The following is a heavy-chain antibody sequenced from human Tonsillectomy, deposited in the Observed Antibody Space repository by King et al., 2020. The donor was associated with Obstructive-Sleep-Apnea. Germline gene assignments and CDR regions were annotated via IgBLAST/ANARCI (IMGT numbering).Heavy chain of an antibody. CDR2: IYWDDDK. V-gene: IGHV2-5*02. J-gene: IGHJ4*02. CDR1: GFSLTTPQMG. D-gene: IGHD3-22*01. CDR3: AHPNSGYFYYFDY. Sequence: TLKESGPTLVKPTQTLTLTCTFSGFSLTTPQMGVGWIRQPPGKALDWRARIYWDDDKRYNPSLKTKHTITKYTSRNQVVLTMTNMDPVDTATYYCAHPNSGYFYYFDYWGPGTLVTVSS.